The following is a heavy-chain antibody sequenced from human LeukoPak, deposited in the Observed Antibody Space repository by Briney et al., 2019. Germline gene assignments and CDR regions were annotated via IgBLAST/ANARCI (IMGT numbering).Heavy chain of an antibody. D-gene: IGHD5/OR15-5a*01. Sequence: GASVKVSCKASGGTFSSYAISWMRQAPGQGLEWMGGIIPIFGTANYAQKFQGRVTITTDESTSTAYMELSSLRSEDTAVYYCARWVPGEYLLDYWGQGTLVTVSS. V-gene: IGHV1-69*05. J-gene: IGHJ4*02. CDR1: GGTFSSYA. CDR2: IIPIFGTA. CDR3: ARWVPGEYLLDY.